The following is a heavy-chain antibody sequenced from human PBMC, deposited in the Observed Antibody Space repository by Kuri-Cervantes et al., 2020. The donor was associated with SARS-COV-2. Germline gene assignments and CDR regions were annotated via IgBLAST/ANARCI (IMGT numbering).Heavy chain of an antibody. Sequence: ASVKVSCKVSGYTLTELSMHWVRQAPGKGLEWMGGFDSEDSETIYAQKFQGRVTMTEDTSTSTAYMELRSLRSDDTAVYYCARTGVRFLEWLSKDADAFDIWGQGTMVTVSS. CDR1: GYTLTELS. V-gene: IGHV1-24*01. J-gene: IGHJ3*02. D-gene: IGHD3-3*01. CDR2: FDSEDSET. CDR3: ARTGVRFLEWLSKDADAFDI.